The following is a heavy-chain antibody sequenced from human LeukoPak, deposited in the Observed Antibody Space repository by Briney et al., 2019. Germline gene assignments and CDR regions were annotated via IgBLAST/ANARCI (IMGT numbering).Heavy chain of an antibody. CDR1: GFTTRNNY. D-gene: IGHD3-9*01. CDR2: IYSSGSA. Sequence: GGSLRLSCAASGFTTRNNYMSWVRQAPGKGLEWVSIIYSSGSAYYVDSVKGRFTISRDTSKNMVFLQMNSLRAEDTAVYYCAKAGLYHIILTGFREWYMDVWGTGTTVTASS. J-gene: IGHJ6*03. V-gene: IGHV3-53*01. CDR3: AKAGLYHIILTGFREWYMDV.